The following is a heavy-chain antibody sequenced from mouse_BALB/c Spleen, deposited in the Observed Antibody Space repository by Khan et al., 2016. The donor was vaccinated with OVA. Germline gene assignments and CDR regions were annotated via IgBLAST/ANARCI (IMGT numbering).Heavy chain of an antibody. CDR3: ARRTLDY. J-gene: IGHJ4*01. CDR2: IDPFNGGT. Sequence: QLQQSGPELMKPGASVKISCKASAYSFTSYYMHWVKQSHGKSLEWIGCIDPFNGGTTYNQKFKGKATLTVDKSSSTAYMHLSTLTSEDSAVYYCARRTLDYWGQGTSVTVSS. CDR1: AYSFTSYY. V-gene: IGHV1S135*01.